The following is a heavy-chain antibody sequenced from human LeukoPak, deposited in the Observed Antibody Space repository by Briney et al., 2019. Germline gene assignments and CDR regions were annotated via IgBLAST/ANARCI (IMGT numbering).Heavy chain of an antibody. CDR2: IYYSGST. Sequence: PSETLSLTCTVSAGSISNYYWSWIRQPPGKGLEWIGYIYYSGSTNYSPSLKSRVTISIDTSKNQFSLKLSSVTAVDTAVYYCATWRYCSGGSCYGNYYMDVWGKGTTVTVSS. J-gene: IGHJ6*03. CDR1: AGSISNYY. V-gene: IGHV4-59*01. D-gene: IGHD2-15*01. CDR3: ATWRYCSGGSCYGNYYMDV.